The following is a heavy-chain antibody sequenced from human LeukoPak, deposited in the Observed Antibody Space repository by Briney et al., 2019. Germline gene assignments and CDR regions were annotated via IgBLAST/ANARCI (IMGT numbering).Heavy chain of an antibody. CDR3: AKAGDGYYR. CDR1: GFTFRSYG. CDR2: ISYDGSNK. J-gene: IGHJ5*02. Sequence: GGSLRLSCAASGFTFRSYGMHWVRQAPGKGLEWVAVISYDGSNKYYADSVKGRFTIARDNSKSTLYLQMDSLRADDTAVYYCAKAGDGYYRWGQGTLVTVSS. D-gene: IGHD3-22*01. V-gene: IGHV3-30*18.